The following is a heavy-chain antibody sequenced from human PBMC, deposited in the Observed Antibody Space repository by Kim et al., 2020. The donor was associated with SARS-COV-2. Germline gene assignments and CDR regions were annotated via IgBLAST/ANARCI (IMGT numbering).Heavy chain of an antibody. CDR2: ISAYNGNT. V-gene: IGHV1-18*01. CDR3: ARDNPVDTAMVTRYYYYYGMDA. J-gene: IGHJ6*02. D-gene: IGHD5-18*01. Sequence: ASVKVSCKASGYTFTSYGISWVRQAPGQGLEWMGWISAYNGNTNYAQKLQGRVTMTTDTSTSTAYMELRSLRSDDTAVYYCARDNPVDTAMVTRYYYYYGMDACGQGTTVTVSS. CDR1: GYTFTSYG.